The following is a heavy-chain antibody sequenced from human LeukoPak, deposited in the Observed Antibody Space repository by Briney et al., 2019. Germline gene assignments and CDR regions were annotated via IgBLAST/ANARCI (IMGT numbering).Heavy chain of an antibody. D-gene: IGHD6-19*01. CDR2: ISGSGGST. J-gene: IGHJ6*03. V-gene: IGHV3-23*01. CDR1: GFTFSSYA. CDR3: AKVQWLPYYYYYMDV. Sequence: PGGSLRLSFAASGFTFSSYAMSWVRQAPGKGLEWVSAISGSGGSTYYADSVKGRFTISRDNSKNTLYLQMNSLRAEDTAVYYCAKVQWLPYYYYYMDVWGKGTTVTVSS.